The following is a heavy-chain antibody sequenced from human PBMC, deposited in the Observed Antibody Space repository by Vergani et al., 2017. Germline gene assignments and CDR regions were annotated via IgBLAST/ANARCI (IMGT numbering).Heavy chain of an antibody. CDR3: AKVGRSEVAGTFGAFDI. Sequence: EVQLLESGGDLVQPGGSLRLSCAASGFTFIMLAMSWVRQAPGKGLEWVSTLSASDRRTHYADSVKGRFTISRDNSKNTLFLHMNSLRPEDTAVYYCAKVGRSEVAGTFGAFDIWGQGTMVTVSS. J-gene: IGHJ3*02. CDR2: LSASDRRT. CDR1: GFTFIMLA. V-gene: IGHV3-23*01. D-gene: IGHD6-19*01.